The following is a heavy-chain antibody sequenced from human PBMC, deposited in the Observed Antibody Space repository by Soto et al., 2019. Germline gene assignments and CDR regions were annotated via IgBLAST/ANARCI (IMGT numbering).Heavy chain of an antibody. CDR2: IRHSGST. D-gene: IGHD6-13*01. CDR3: AQQQPTLFDP. CDR1: GGSFGGYY. V-gene: IGHV4-34*01. Sequence: QVQLQQWGAGLLKPSETLSLTCAVYGGSFGGYYWSWIRQPPGKGLEWIGEIRHSGSTNYNPSLKSRVTISVDTTKNQFSLKVSSVTAADTAVYFCAQQQPTLFDPWGQGTLVTVSS. J-gene: IGHJ5*02.